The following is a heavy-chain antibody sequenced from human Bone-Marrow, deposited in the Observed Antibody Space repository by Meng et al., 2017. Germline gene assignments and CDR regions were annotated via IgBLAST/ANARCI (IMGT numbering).Heavy chain of an antibody. Sequence: SLKISCAASGFTFDDYAMHWVRQAPGKGLEWVSGISWNSGSIGYADSVKGRFTISRDNAKNSLYLQMNSLRAEDTAVYYCARAPRFTIFGVVRTAYYFDYWGQGTLVTVSS. D-gene: IGHD3-3*01. J-gene: IGHJ4*02. CDR2: ISWNSGSI. CDR3: ARAPRFTIFGVVRTAYYFDY. CDR1: GFTFDDYA. V-gene: IGHV3-9*01.